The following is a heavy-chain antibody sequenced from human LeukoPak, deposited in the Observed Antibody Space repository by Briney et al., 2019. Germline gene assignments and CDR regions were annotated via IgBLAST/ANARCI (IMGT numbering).Heavy chain of an antibody. D-gene: IGHD4-17*01. Sequence: GESLKISCKGSGYSFTYWIGWVRQMPGKGLEWMGIIYSGDSHTRYSPSFQGRVTISADKSISTAYLQWSSLEASDTAMYYCASARHGDYVWDYWGQGTLVTVSS. CDR1: GYSFTYW. CDR3: ASARHGDYVWDY. V-gene: IGHV5-51*01. J-gene: IGHJ4*02. CDR2: IYSGDSHT.